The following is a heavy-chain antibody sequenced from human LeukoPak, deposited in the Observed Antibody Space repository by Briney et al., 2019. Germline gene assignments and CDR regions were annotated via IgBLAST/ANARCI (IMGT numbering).Heavy chain of an antibody. CDR1: GFTFNNYW. CDR2: INRDGSNT. J-gene: IGHJ4*02. D-gene: IGHD3-10*01. Sequence: GGSLRLSCAASGFTFNNYWMHWARQAPGKGLVWVSRINRDGSNTDYADSVKGRFTISRDNAKNTLYLQMNSLSAEDTAVYYCAREETMGYWGQGTLVTVSS. CDR3: AREETMGY. V-gene: IGHV3-74*01.